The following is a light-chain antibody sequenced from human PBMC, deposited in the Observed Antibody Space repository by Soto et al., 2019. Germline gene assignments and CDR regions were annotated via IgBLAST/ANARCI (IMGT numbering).Light chain of an antibody. CDR3: QKYHSAPRT. J-gene: IGKJ1*01. V-gene: IGKV1-27*01. Sequence: DIQMTQSPSSLSASVGDRVTITCRANQDISYYLAWYQQKQGKVPKLLIYGASTLQSGVPSRFSGSGSGTDFTLTISSLQPEDIATYYCQKYHSAPRTLGQGTKVESK. CDR1: QDISYY. CDR2: GAS.